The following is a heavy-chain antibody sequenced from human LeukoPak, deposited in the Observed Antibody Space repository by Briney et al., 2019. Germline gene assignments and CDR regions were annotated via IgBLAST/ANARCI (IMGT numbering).Heavy chain of an antibody. CDR1: GGSISTINRASYY. Sequence: SQTLSLTCTVSGGSISTINRASYYWSWIRQPAGKGLEWIGRIYTSGSTNYNPSLKSRVTISVDTSKNQFSLKLSSVTAADTAVYYCARGKSGFDYWGQGTLVTVSS. D-gene: IGHD3-10*01. CDR2: IYTSGST. V-gene: IGHV4-61*02. CDR3: ARGKSGFDY. J-gene: IGHJ4*02.